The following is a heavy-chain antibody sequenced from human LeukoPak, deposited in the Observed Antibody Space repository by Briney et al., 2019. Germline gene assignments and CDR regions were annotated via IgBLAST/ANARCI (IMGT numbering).Heavy chain of an antibody. D-gene: IGHD6-6*01. J-gene: IGHJ6*03. CDR3: ARDSPPAGKQLSFLIRYYYYMDV. CDR1: GYTFTGYY. Sequence: GASVKVSCKASGYTFTGYYMHWVRQAPGQGLEWMGWINPNSGGTNYAQKFQGRVTMTRDTSISTAYMELSRLRSDDTAVHYCARDSPPAGKQLSFLIRYYYYMDVWGKGTTVTVSS. V-gene: IGHV1-2*02. CDR2: INPNSGGT.